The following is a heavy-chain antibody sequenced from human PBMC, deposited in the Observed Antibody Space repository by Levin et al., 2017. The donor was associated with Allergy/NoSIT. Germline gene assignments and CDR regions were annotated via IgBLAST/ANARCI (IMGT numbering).Heavy chain of an antibody. V-gene: IGHV2-70*11. J-gene: IGHJ4*02. Sequence: QTLSLTCTFSGFSLRTSGMCVSWIRQPPGRALEWLARIDWDDDKYYSTSLRTRLTISKGTSKNQVVLTMTDMDPVDTATYYCARIVHYDILTCYYLLDYWGQGTLVTVSS. CDR3: ARIVHYDILTCYYLLDY. D-gene: IGHD3-9*01. CDR2: IDWDDDK. CDR1: GFSLRTSGMC.